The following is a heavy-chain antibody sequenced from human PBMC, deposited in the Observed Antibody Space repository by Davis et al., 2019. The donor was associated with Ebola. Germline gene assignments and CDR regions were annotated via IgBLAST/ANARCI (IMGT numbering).Heavy chain of an antibody. D-gene: IGHD5-24*01. CDR3: TMGEMATNGDY. J-gene: IGHJ4*02. CDR1: GFTFSDYY. Sequence: GESLKISCAASGFTFSDYYMSWIRQAPGKGLEWVSYISSSGSTIYYADSVKGRFTISRDNAKNSLYLQMNSLKTEDTAVYYCTMGEMATNGDYWGQGTLVTVSS. CDR2: ISSSGSTI. V-gene: IGHV3-11*01.